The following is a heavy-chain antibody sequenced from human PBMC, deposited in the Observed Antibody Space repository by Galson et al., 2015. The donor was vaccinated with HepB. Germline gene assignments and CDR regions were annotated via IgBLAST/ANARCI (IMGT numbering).Heavy chain of an antibody. V-gene: IGHV1-18*01. D-gene: IGHD2-21*02. CDR3: ARQTRVVTASVPLDC. Sequence: SVKVSCKASGSTFSSYGVSWVRQASGQRLEWMGWINHQNGKTDYAQKLQGRVTLTTDISTSTVYMELRSLTSDDTAMYYCARQTRVVTASVPLDCWGQGTLVTVSS. CDR1: GSTFSSYG. J-gene: IGHJ4*02. CDR2: INHQNGKT.